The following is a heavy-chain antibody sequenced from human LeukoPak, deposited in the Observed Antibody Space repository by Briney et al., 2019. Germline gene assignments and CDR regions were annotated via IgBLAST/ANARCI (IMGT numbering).Heavy chain of an antibody. CDR2: IYYSGST. CDR3: ARERARAFDI. CDR1: GGSISSYY. Sequence: SETLSLTCTVSGGSISSYYWSWIRQPPGKGLEWIGYIYYSGSTNYNPSLKSRVTISVDTSKNQFSLKLSSVTVADTAVYYCARERARAFDIWGQGTMVTVSS. J-gene: IGHJ3*02. V-gene: IGHV4-59*01.